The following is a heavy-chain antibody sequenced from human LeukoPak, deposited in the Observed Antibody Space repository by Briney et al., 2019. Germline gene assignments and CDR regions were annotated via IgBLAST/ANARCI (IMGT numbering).Heavy chain of an antibody. J-gene: IGHJ4*02. CDR1: VGSVSDYY. V-gene: IGHV4-59*02. CDR3: ASRKLGNDY. CDR2: IYHTGST. Sequence: PSETLSLTCTISVGSVSDYYGSWIRQSPGKGLEWIGYIYHTGSTSYSPSLNSRVTISADTSQNQFSLKLSSVTAEDTAVYYCASRKLGNDYWGQGTLVTVSS. D-gene: IGHD7-27*01.